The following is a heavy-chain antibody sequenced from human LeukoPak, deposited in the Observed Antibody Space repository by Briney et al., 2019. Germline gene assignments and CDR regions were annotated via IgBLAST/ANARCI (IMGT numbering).Heavy chain of an antibody. J-gene: IGHJ4*02. Sequence: GSLRLSCGASGFTFSYYGMHWVRQAPGKGLEWVAVISDDGNKKYYADSVKGRFTISRDNSKNTVYLQMNSLRAEDTAVYYCAKDSRNYYLDYWGQGTLVTVSS. V-gene: IGHV3-30*18. CDR1: GFTFSYYG. CDR2: ISDDGNKK. CDR3: AKDSRNYYLDY.